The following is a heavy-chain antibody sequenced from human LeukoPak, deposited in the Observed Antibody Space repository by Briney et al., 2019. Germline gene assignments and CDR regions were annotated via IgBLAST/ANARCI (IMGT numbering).Heavy chain of an antibody. CDR3: AKGIQLWFRGNFDL. V-gene: IGHV3-23*01. CDR2: ISGSGGST. J-gene: IGHJ2*01. CDR1: GFTFSSYA. Sequence: GGSLRLSCAASGFTFSSYAMSWVRQAPGKGLEWVSAISGSGGSTYYADSVKGRFTISRDNSKNTLYLQMNSLRAEDTAVYYRAKGIQLWFRGNFDLWGRGTLVTVSS. D-gene: IGHD5-18*01.